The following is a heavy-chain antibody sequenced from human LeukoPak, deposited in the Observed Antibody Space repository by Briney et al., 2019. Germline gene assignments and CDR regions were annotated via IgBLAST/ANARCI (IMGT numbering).Heavy chain of an antibody. J-gene: IGHJ6*03. Sequence: GGSLRLSCAASGFAFSNAWMSWVRQAPGKGLEWVGRIKSKTDGGTTDYAAPVKGRFTISRDDSKNTLYLQMNSLKTEDTAVYYCTTVDGDYYYMDVWGKGTTVTISS. CDR3: TTVDGDYYYMDV. D-gene: IGHD4-17*01. V-gene: IGHV3-15*01. CDR1: GFAFSNAW. CDR2: IKSKTDGGTT.